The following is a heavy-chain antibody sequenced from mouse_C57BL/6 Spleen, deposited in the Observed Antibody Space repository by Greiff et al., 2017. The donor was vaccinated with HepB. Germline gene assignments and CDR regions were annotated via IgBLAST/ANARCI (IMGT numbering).Heavy chain of an antibody. J-gene: IGHJ2*01. CDR2: IYPGSGST. Sequence: QVQLKESGAELVKPGASVKMSCKASGYTFTSYWITWVKQRPGQGLEWIGDIYPGSGSTNYNEKFKSKATLTVDTSSSTAYMQLSSLTSEDSAVYYCARTDRDYYGSNFDYWGQGTTLTVSS. CDR1: GYTFTSYW. V-gene: IGHV1-55*01. D-gene: IGHD1-1*01. CDR3: ARTDRDYYGSNFDY.